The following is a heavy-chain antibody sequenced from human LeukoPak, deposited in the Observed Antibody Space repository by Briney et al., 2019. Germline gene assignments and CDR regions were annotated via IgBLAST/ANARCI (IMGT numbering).Heavy chain of an antibody. V-gene: IGHV4-59*01. CDR3: AREQRWGYNWNYEDYYYYMDV. CDR1: GGSISSYY. CDR2: IYYSGST. Sequence: SETLSLTCTVSGGSISSYYWSWIRQPPGKGLEWIGYIYYSGSTNYNPSLKSRVTISVDTSKNQFSLKLSSVTAADTAVYYCAREQRWGYNWNYEDYYYYMDVWGKGTTVTVSS. J-gene: IGHJ6*03. D-gene: IGHD1-7*01.